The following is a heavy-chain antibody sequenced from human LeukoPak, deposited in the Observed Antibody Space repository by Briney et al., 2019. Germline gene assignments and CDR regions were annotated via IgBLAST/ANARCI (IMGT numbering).Heavy chain of an antibody. CDR1: GFTFSSYS. Sequence: GGSLRLSCAASGFTFSSYSMNWVRQAPGKGLEWVSSISSSSSYIYYADSVKGRFTISRDNAKNSLYLQMNSLRAEDTAVYYCARGGGYSYGSFDYWGQGTLVTVSS. D-gene: IGHD5-18*01. V-gene: IGHV3-21*01. CDR2: ISSSSSYI. J-gene: IGHJ4*02. CDR3: ARGGGYSYGSFDY.